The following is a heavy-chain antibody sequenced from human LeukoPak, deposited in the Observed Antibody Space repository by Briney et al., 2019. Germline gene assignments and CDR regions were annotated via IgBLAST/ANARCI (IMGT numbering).Heavy chain of an antibody. V-gene: IGHV3-30*02. J-gene: IGHJ6*03. CDR2: ILSDGSKE. D-gene: IGHD4-23*01. CDR3: AKDHHGGKGYYYYMDV. CDR1: GFTFSSHG. Sequence: GGSLRLSCAASGFTFSSHGMHWVRQAPGKGLEWVAVILSDGSKEFYTDSVKGRFTISRDNSKNTLYLQMNSLRAEDTAVYYCAKDHHGGKGYYYYMDVWGKGTTVTVSS.